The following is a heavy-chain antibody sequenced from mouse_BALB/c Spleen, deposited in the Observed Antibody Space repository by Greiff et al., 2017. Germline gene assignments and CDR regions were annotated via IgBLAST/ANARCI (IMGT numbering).Heavy chain of an antibody. CDR3: ASARRAMDY. CDR2: INPSNGRT. Sequence: QVQLQQPGAELVKPGASVKLSCKASGYTFTSYWMHWVKQRPGQGLEWIGEINPSNGRTNYNEKFKSKATLTVDKSSSTAYMQLSSLTSEDSAVYYCASARRAMDYWGQGTSVTVSS. J-gene: IGHJ4*01. CDR1: GYTFTSYW. V-gene: IGHV1S81*02.